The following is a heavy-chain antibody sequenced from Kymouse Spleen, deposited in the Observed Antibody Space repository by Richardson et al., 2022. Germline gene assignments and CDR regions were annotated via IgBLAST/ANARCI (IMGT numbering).Heavy chain of an antibody. D-gene: IGHD3-9*01. CDR2: IYYSGST. J-gene: IGHJ6*02. Sequence: QVQLQESGPGLVKPSQTLSLTCTVSGGSISSGGYYWSWIRQHPGKGLEWIGYIYYSGSTYYNPSLKSRVTISVDTSKNQFSLKLSSVTAADTAVYYCARKYFDWLAYYYGMDVWGQGTTVTVSS. V-gene: IGHV4-31*03. CDR3: ARKYFDWLAYYYGMDV. CDR1: GGSISSGGYY.